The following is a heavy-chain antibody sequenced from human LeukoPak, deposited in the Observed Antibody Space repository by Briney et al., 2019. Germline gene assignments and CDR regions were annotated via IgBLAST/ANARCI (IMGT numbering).Heavy chain of an antibody. CDR2: IIPIFGTA. J-gene: IGHJ5*02. D-gene: IGHD4-23*01. CDR1: GGTFSSYA. CDR3: ARDSATVVTGNFGP. V-gene: IGHV1-69*13. Sequence: ASVKVSCKASGGTFSSYAISWVRRAPGQGLEWRGGIIPIFGTANYAQKFQGRVTITADESTSTAYMELSSLRSEDTAVYYCARDSATVVTGNFGPWGQGTLVTVSS.